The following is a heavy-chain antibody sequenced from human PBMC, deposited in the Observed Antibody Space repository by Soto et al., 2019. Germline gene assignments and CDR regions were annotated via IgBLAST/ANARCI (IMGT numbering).Heavy chain of an antibody. CDR1: GGSITNYY. V-gene: IGHV4-4*07. J-gene: IGHJ4*02. CDR3: ARERREEIHDGYDIDY. CDR2: IYTSGST. Sequence: QVQLQESGSGLVKPSETLSLTCTVSGGSITNYYWSWIRQPAGKGLEWIGRIYTSGSTDYNPSLKSRVTISIDTSKNQFSLKVTSMTAADTAVYYCARERREEIHDGYDIDYWGQGTLVTVSS. D-gene: IGHD5-12*01.